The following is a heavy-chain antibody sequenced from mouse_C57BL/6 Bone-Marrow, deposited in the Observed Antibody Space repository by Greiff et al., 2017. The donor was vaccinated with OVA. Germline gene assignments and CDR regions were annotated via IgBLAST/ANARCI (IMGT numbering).Heavy chain of an antibody. CDR1: GYTFTSYW. CDR2: INPSNGGT. V-gene: IGHV1-53*01. D-gene: IGHD1-1*01. Sequence: QVHVKQPGTELVKPGASVKLSCKASGYTFTSYWMHWVKQRPGQGLEWIGNINPSNGGTNYNEKFKSKATLTVDKSSSTAYMQLSSLTSEDSAVYYCARSAYYGSSAFAYWGQGTLVTVSA. J-gene: IGHJ3*01. CDR3: ARSAYYGSSAFAY.